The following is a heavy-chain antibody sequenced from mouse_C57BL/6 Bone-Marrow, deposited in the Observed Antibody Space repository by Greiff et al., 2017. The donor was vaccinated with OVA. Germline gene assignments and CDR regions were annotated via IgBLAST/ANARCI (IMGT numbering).Heavy chain of an antibody. CDR3: ASEGSNPNCDV. D-gene: IGHD2-5*01. J-gene: IGHJ1*03. V-gene: IGHV1-50*01. Sequence: VQLQQSGAELVKPGASVKLSCKASGYTFTSYWMHWVKQRPGQGLEWIGEIDPSDSDTTYNQKFKGKATLTVDTSSSTAYMQLSSLTSEDSAVYDCASEGSNPNCDVWGTGTTVTVSS. CDR1: GYTFTSYW. CDR2: IDPSDSDT.